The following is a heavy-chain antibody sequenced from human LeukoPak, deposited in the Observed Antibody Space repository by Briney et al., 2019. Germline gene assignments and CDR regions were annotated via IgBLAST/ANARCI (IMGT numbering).Heavy chain of an antibody. Sequence: GGSLRLSCAASGFTFDDCTMHWVRHAPGKGLEWVSSISWNSGSIAYADSVKGRFTISRDNAKNSLFLQMNSLRAEDTALYYCAKGLVGTTTFMDSWGQGTLVTVYS. CDR2: ISWNSGSI. CDR1: GFTFDDCT. D-gene: IGHD1-26*01. J-gene: IGHJ4*02. CDR3: AKGLVGTTTFMDS. V-gene: IGHV3-9*01.